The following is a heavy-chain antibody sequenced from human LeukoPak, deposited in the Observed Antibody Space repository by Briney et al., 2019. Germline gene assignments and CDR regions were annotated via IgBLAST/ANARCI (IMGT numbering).Heavy chain of an antibody. CDR3: ARYREGLTNFDY. CDR2: IYYRGNT. Sequence: SETLSLTCTVSGDSISSSTYYWGWIRQPPGKGLEWIGSIYYRGNTYYNPSLKSRVTMSVDTSKNRFSLKLTSVTAADTAVYYCARYREGLTNFDYWGQGTLVTVSS. CDR1: GDSISSSTYY. V-gene: IGHV4-39*01. J-gene: IGHJ4*02. D-gene: IGHD3-9*01.